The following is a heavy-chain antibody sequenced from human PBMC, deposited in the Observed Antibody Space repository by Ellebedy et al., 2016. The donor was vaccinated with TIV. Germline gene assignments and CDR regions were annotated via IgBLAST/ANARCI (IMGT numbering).Heavy chain of an antibody. D-gene: IGHD6-13*01. CDR3: ARVISSSWYTGRVFDY. J-gene: IGHJ4*02. CDR1: GGSISSGDYY. CDR2: IYYSGST. Sequence: MPSETLSLTCTVSGGSISSGDYYWSWIRQPPGKGLEWIGYIYYSGSTYYNPPLKSRVTISVDTSKNQFSLKLSSVTAADTAVYYCARVISSSWYTGRVFDYWGQGTLVTVSS. V-gene: IGHV4-30-4*01.